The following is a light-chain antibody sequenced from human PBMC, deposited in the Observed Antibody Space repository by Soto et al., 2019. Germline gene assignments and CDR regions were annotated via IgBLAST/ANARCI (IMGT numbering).Light chain of an antibody. CDR2: GAS. Sequence: EIVCTQSPGTLSLSPGERATLSCRASQTFSNSFLSWFQQIPGQAPRLLIYGASMRATGIPDRFSGSGSGTDFTLTISRLEPEDFAVYYCQQCGSSSTFGQGTRLEIK. J-gene: IGKJ5*01. CDR1: QTFSNSF. V-gene: IGKV3-20*01. CDR3: QQCGSSST.